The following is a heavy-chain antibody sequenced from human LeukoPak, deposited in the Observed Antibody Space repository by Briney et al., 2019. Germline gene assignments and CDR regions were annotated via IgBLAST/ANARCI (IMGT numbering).Heavy chain of an antibody. V-gene: IGHV4-59*08. D-gene: IGHD2-21*02. Sequence: SQTLSLTRTVSGGSISTYYWSWIRRPPGKGLGWIGYIYYSGTTNYNPSLKSRVTISVDTSKNQFSLKLSSVTAADTAVYYCARRVAVTARYYFDFWGQGTLVTVSS. CDR2: IYYSGTT. CDR3: ARRVAVTARYYFDF. CDR1: GGSISTYY. J-gene: IGHJ4*02.